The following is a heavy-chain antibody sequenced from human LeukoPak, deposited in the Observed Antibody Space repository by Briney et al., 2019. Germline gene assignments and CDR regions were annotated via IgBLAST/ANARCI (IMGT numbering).Heavy chain of an antibody. CDR3: VRVKGGIAAAGNYFDY. J-gene: IGHJ4*02. Sequence: GGSLRLSCAASGFTFRTFDMNWVRRAPGKGLEWVSYISSSSTSIYYADSVKGRFTISRDNAKNTLHLQMNSLRAEDTAVYYCVRVKGGIAAAGNYFDYWGQGTLVTVSS. D-gene: IGHD6-13*01. CDR2: ISSSSTSI. CDR1: GFTFRTFD. V-gene: IGHV3-48*04.